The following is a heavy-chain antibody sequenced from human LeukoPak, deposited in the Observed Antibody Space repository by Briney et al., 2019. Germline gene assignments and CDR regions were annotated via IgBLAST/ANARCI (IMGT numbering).Heavy chain of an antibody. J-gene: IGHJ6*03. CDR2: ISAYNGNT. Sequence: ASVKVSCKXSGYTFTSYGISWVRQAPGQGLEWMGWISAYNGNTNYAQKLQGRVTMTTDTSTSTAYMELRSLGSDDTAVYYCAVGVYYYYYMDVWGKGTTVTVSS. D-gene: IGHD2-8*01. V-gene: IGHV1-18*01. CDR1: GYTFTSYG. CDR3: AVGVYYYYYMDV.